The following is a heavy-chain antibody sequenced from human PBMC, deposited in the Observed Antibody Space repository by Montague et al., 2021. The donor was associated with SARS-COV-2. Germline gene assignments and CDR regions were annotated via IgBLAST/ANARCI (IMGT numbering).Heavy chain of an antibody. Sequence: SETLSLTCTVSGGSISSSSYYWGWIRQPPGKGLEWIGSIYYSGSTYYDPSLKSRATMSVDKSKNQFSLNLTSVTAADTAVYYCAKSSGSYTTGARGMNVWGQGTTVTVSS. D-gene: IGHD3-10*01. CDR2: IYYSGST. V-gene: IGHV4-39*07. CDR1: GGSISSSSYY. CDR3: AKSSGSYTTGARGMNV. J-gene: IGHJ6*02.